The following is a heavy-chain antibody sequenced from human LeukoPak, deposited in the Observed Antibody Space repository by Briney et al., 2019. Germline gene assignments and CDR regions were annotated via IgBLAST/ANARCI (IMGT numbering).Heavy chain of an antibody. CDR3: AKDEGELLAYYYYMDV. Sequence: TGGSLRLSCAASGFTFSSYGMNWVRQAPGKGLEWVAFIRYDGSNKYYADSVKGRFTISRDNSKNTLYLQMNSLRAEDTAVYYCAKDEGELLAYYYYMDVWGKGTTVTISS. V-gene: IGHV3-30*02. J-gene: IGHJ6*03. CDR2: IRYDGSNK. CDR1: GFTFSSYG. D-gene: IGHD1-26*01.